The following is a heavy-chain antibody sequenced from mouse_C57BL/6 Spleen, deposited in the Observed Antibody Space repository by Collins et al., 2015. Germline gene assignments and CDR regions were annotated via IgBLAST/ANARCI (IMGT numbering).Heavy chain of an antibody. CDR1: GYAFSSYW. Sequence: QVQLQQSGAELVKPGASVKISCKASGYAFSSYWMNWVKQRPGKGLEWIGQIYPGDGDTNYNGKFKGKATLTADKSSSTAYMQLSSLTSEDSAVYFCARSGAAQATSFAYWGQGTLVTVSA. J-gene: IGHJ3*01. D-gene: IGHD3-2*02. CDR2: IYPGDGDT. V-gene: IGHV1-80*01. CDR3: ARSGAAQATSFAY.